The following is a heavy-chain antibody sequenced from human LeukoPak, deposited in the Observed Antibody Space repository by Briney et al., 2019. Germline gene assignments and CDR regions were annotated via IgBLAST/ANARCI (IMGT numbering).Heavy chain of an antibody. CDR3: ARAKLRGRSGWYPYYFDY. CDR1: GFTFSSYG. CDR2: IWYDGSNK. D-gene: IGHD6-19*01. Sequence: GGSLRLPCAASGFTFSSYGMHWVRQAPGKGLEWVAVIWYDGSNKYYADSVKGRFTISRDNSKNTLYLQMNSLRAEDTAVYYCARAKLRGRSGWYPYYFDYWGQGTLVTVSS. V-gene: IGHV3-33*01. J-gene: IGHJ4*02.